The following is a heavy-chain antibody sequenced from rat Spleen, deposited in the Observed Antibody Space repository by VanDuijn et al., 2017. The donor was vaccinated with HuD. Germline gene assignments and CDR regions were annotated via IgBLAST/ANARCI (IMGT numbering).Heavy chain of an antibody. CDR2: ISTGGGNT. CDR3: ARLDYSSYWYFDF. Sequence: EVQLVESGGGLVQPGRSLKLSCAASGFTYSNYVMAWVSQAPTKGLEWVASISTGGGNTYYRDSVKGRFTISRDNAKNTLYLQMDSLRSEDTATYYCARLDYSSYWYFDFWGPGTMVTVSS. D-gene: IGHD1-8*01. CDR1: GFTYSNYV. J-gene: IGHJ1*01. V-gene: IGHV5S13*01.